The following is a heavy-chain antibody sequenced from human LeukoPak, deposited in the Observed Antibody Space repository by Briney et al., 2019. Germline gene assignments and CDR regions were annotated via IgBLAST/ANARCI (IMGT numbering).Heavy chain of an antibody. J-gene: IGHJ4*02. Sequence: GGSLRLSCAASGFTFDDYAMHWVRQAPGKGLEWVSGISWNSGSIGYADSVKGRFTISRDNAKNSLYLQMNSLRAEDTALYYCAKDKRVSIYGSGSYFDYWGQGTLVTVSS. V-gene: IGHV3-9*01. CDR3: AKDKRVSIYGSGSYFDY. CDR2: ISWNSGSI. CDR1: GFTFDDYA. D-gene: IGHD3-10*01.